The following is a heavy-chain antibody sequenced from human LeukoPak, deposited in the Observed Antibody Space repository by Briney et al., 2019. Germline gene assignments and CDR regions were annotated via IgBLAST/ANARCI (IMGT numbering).Heavy chain of an antibody. J-gene: IGHJ4*02. V-gene: IGHV3-23*01. CDR1: GFTFSSYA. CDR2: ISGSGGST. D-gene: IGHD5-12*01. Sequence: GGSLRLSCAPSGFTFSSYAMSWVRQAPGKGLEWASVISGSGGSTYYADSVKGRFTISRDNSKNTLYLQMNSLRAEDTAVYYCAKRSDYSGYDYDLDYWGQGTLVTVSS. CDR3: AKRSDYSGYDYDLDY.